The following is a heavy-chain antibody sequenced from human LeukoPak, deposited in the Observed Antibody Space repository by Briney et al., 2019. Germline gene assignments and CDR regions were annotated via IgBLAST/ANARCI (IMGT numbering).Heavy chain of an antibody. Sequence: ASVKVSCKASGYTFTNYYIHWVRQAPGQGLEWMGLMNPSGGSTSYAQKFQGRVTMTRDTSTSTVYMELSSLISEDTAVFYCARDYCSGGSCLLQDYWGQGTLVTVSS. CDR2: MNPSGGST. V-gene: IGHV1-46*01. CDR3: ARDYCSGGSCLLQDY. CDR1: GYTFTNYY. D-gene: IGHD2-15*01. J-gene: IGHJ4*02.